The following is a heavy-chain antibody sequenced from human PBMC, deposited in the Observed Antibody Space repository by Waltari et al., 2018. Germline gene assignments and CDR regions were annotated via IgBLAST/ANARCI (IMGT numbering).Heavy chain of an antibody. Sequence: QVQLQESGPRLVKPSETLSLTCDVSGYAINSGFYWGWFRQAPEKGLEWIATIYHDGTTFYYPSLTSRVTTSMDTSKNQISLKLKSVTAADTAVYYCTRQTLGYCTSAACRRLEAWGQGTLVTVSS. CDR2: IYHDGTT. D-gene: IGHD2-8*02. J-gene: IGHJ5*02. CDR1: GYAINSGFY. V-gene: IGHV4-38-2*01. CDR3: TRQTLGYCTSAACRRLEA.